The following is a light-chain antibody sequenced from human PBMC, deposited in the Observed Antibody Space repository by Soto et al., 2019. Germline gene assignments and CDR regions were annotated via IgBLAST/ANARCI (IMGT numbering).Light chain of an antibody. J-gene: IGLJ1*01. CDR2: DVS. CDR3: SSYTSSSPGV. Sequence: QSALTQPAPVSGSPGQSITICCTGTSSDVGGYNYVSWYQQHPGKAPKLMIYDVSNRPSGVSNRFSGSKSGNTASLTISGLQAEDEADYYCSSYTSSSPGVFGTGTKVTVL. CDR1: SSDVGGYNY. V-gene: IGLV2-14*01.